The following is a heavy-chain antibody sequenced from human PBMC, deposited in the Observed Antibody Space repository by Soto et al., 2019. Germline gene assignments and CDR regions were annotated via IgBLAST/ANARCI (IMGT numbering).Heavy chain of an antibody. V-gene: IGHV1-2*02. CDR2: INPKSGGT. CDR3: ARSEKRNWHAY. Sequence: QVQLVQSGAEVKKPGASVKVSCKASGYTFTDYYMHWVRQAPGQGLEWMGWINPKSGGTNYAQKFQGRVTMTRDTSISTAYMELSRLRSDDTAVFYCARSEKRNWHAYWGQGTLVTVSS. J-gene: IGHJ4*02. CDR1: GYTFTDYY.